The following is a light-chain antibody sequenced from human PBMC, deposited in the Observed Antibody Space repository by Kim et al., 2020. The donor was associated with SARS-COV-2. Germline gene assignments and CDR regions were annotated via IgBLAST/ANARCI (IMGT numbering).Light chain of an antibody. CDR2: GAS. CDR1: QRVSSSY. Sequence: SPGEEATLSSWARQRVSSSYLAWYQQKPGQAPRLLIYGASKRATGIPDRFSGSGSGTDFTLTISRLEPEDFAVYYCQQYGSSPLTFGGGTKVDIK. V-gene: IGKV3-20*01. CDR3: QQYGSSPLT. J-gene: IGKJ4*01.